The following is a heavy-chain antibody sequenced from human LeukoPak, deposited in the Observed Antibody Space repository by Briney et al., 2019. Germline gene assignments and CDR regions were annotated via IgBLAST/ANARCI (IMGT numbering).Heavy chain of an antibody. J-gene: IGHJ4*02. CDR2: INPNSGGT. CDR1: GYTFTGYY. D-gene: IGHD3-3*01. CDR3: ARLGYDFWSGYYTEASLDY. V-gene: IGHV1-2*02. Sequence: ASVKVSCKASGYTFTGYYMHWVRQAPGQGLEWMGWINPNSGGTNYAQKFQGRVTMTRDTSISTAHLQWSSLKASDTAMYYCARLGYDFWSGYYTEASLDYWGQGTLVTVSS.